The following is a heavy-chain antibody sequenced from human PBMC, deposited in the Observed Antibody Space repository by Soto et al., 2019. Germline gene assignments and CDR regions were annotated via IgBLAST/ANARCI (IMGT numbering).Heavy chain of an antibody. Sequence: SETLSLTCTVSGGSISSYYWSWIRQPPGKGLEWIGYIYYSGSTNYNPSLKSRVTISVDTSKNQFSPKLSSVTAADTAVYYCARVSAVGSVADIASWFDPWGQGTLVTVSS. CDR2: IYYSGST. V-gene: IGHV4-59*01. CDR1: GGSISSYY. J-gene: IGHJ5*02. CDR3: ARVSAVGSVADIASWFDP. D-gene: IGHD6-19*01.